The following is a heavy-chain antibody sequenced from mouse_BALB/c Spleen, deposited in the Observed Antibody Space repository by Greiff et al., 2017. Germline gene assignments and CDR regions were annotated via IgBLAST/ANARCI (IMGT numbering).Heavy chain of an antibody. CDR1: GYSITSGYY. D-gene: IGHD1-1*01. J-gene: IGHJ4*01. CDR2: ISYDGSN. CDR3: AREDILLRNAMDY. V-gene: IGHV3-6*02. Sequence: EVKLMESGPGLVKPSQSLSLTCSVTGYSITSGYYWNWIRQFPGNKLEWMGYISYDGSNNYNPSLKNRISITRDTSKNQFFLKLNSVTTEDTATYYCAREDILLRNAMDYWGQGTSVTVSS.